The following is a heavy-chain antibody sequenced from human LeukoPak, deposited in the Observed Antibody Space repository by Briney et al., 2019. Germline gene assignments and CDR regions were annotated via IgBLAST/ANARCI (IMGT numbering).Heavy chain of an antibody. D-gene: IGHD2-2*01. CDR2: ISGSGGRT. CDR3: AKPLYCSSNSCYEGLVDD. Sequence: GGSLRLSCAASGFTFSSYAMNWVRQTPGKGLEGVSVISGSGGRTYYADSAKGRFTISRDNSKNTVYLQMNSLRAEDTAVYHCAKPLYCSSNSCYEGLVDDWGQGTLVTVSA. CDR1: GFTFSSYA. J-gene: IGHJ4*02. V-gene: IGHV3-23*01.